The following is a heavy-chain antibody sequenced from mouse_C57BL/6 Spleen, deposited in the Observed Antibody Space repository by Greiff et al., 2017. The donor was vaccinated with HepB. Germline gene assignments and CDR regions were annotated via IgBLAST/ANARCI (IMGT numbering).Heavy chain of an antibody. D-gene: IGHD2-2*01. CDR3: ARGLPPRYAMDY. Sequence: DVHLVESGGGLVKPGGSLKLSCAASGFTFSDYGMHWVRQAPEKGLEWVAYISSGSSTIYYADTVKGRFTISSDNAKNTLFLQMTSLRSEDTAMYYCARGLPPRYAMDYWGQGTSVTVSS. J-gene: IGHJ4*01. V-gene: IGHV5-17*01. CDR2: ISSGSSTI. CDR1: GFTFSDYG.